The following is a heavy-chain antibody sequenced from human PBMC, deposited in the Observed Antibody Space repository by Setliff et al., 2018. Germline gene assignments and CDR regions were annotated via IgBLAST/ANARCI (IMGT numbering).Heavy chain of an antibody. Sequence: ASVKVSCKTSGFGFTTFGFSWVRQAPGQGLEWMGWNSVYARRFQGRVTMTIDTPTSTAYMELSSLRSEDTAIYYCARGDFYYYFYMDVWGKGTTVTVSS. J-gene: IGHJ6*03. CDR3: ARGDFYYYFYMDV. CDR2: NSV. CDR1: GFGFTTFG. V-gene: IGHV1-18*01.